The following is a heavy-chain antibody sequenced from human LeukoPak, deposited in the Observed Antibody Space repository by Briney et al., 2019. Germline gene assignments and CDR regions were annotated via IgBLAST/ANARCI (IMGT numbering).Heavy chain of an antibody. V-gene: IGHV3-33*01. Sequence: GGSLRLSCAASGFTLSSYGMHWVRQAPGKGLEWVAVIWYDGSNKYYADSVKGRFTISRDNSKNTLYLQMNSLRAEDTAVYYCARGEQQLPYYYYYGMDVWGQGTTVTVSS. D-gene: IGHD6-13*01. CDR3: ARGEQQLPYYYYYGMDV. J-gene: IGHJ6*02. CDR2: IWYDGSNK. CDR1: GFTLSSYG.